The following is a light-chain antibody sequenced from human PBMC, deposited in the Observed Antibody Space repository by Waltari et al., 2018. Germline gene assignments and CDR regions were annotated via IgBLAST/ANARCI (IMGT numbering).Light chain of an antibody. CDR3: QQSYSTPYT. V-gene: IGKV1-39*01. J-gene: IGKJ2*01. CDR2: AGS. Sequence: IQITQSPSSLSASVGYRVHITRRHSQRLRPYLKWYHQKPGKAPKLLIYAGSSLQSGVPLSFSGSESGTDFTLTISRLQPEDFATYDCQQSYSTPYTFGQGTKLEIK. CDR1: QRLRPY.